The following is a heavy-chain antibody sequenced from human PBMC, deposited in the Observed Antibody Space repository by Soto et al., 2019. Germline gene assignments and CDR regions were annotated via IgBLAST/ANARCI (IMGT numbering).Heavy chain of an antibody. V-gene: IGHV3-21*01. Sequence: EVQVVESGGGLVKPGGSLRLSCAASGFTFSNYNMNWVRQATGKGLEWVSYITTSSIYKYYADSVKGRFTISRDNAENSLYLQMNSLRAEDTAVYYCSRKGYGDYGPMDVWGQGTTVTVSS. J-gene: IGHJ6*02. CDR3: SRKGYGDYGPMDV. CDR2: ITTSSIYK. CDR1: GFTFSNYN. D-gene: IGHD4-17*01.